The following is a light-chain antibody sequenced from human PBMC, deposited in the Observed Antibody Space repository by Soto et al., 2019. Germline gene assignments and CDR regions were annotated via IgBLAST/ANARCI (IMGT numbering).Light chain of an antibody. J-gene: IGLJ3*02. Sequence: QSVLTQPPSASGSPGQSVTISCTGTSSDVGAYNYVSWYQQYPGKAPKLLIYEVSKRPSGVPDRFSGSKSGKTASLTVSGLQPEDEADYHCTSYARSNIWVFGGGTQLTVL. V-gene: IGLV2-8*01. CDR2: EVS. CDR1: SSDVGAYNY. CDR3: TSYARSNIWV.